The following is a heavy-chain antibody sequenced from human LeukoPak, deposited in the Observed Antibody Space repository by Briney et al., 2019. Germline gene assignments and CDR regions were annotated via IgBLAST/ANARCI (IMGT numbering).Heavy chain of an antibody. J-gene: IGHJ4*02. CDR1: GYTFTGYY. Sequence: ASVKVSCKASGYTFTGYYMHWVRQAPGQGLEWMGWINPNSGDTSYAQKFQGRVTMIRDTSISTTYMELSRLRNDDTAVYYCARDRAGYYDNSGSVAFDIWGQGTLVTVSS. CDR2: INPNSGDT. D-gene: IGHD3-22*01. CDR3: ARDRAGYYDNSGSVAFDI. V-gene: IGHV1-2*02.